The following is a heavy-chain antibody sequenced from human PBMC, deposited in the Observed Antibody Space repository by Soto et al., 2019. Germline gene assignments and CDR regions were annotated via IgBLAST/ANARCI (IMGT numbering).Heavy chain of an antibody. D-gene: IGHD3-22*01. CDR2: INPNSGGT. V-gene: IGHV1-2*02. Sequence: ASVKVSCKASGYTFTGCYMHWVRQAPGQGLEWMGWINPNSGGTNYAQKFQGRVTMTRDTSISTAYMELSRLRSDDTAVYYCARDLMQIVVVINRYYYYGMDVWGQGTTVTVS. J-gene: IGHJ6*02. CDR3: ARDLMQIVVVINRYYYYGMDV. CDR1: GYTFTGCY.